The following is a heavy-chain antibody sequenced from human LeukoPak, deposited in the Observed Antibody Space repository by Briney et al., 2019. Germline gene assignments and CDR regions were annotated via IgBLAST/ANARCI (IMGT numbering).Heavy chain of an antibody. J-gene: IGHJ5*02. D-gene: IGHD2-15*01. CDR1: GGSISSSSYY. Sequence: SETLSLTCTVSGGSISSSSYYWGWIRQPSGKGLEWIASMYRSGNTYYNPSLKSRVTVSVDTSKNQFSLKLNSVTAADTAVYYCATQQCSGGSCYSRAIWFDPWGQGTLVTVSS. V-gene: IGHV4-39*01. CDR2: MYRSGNT. CDR3: ATQQCSGGSCYSRAIWFDP.